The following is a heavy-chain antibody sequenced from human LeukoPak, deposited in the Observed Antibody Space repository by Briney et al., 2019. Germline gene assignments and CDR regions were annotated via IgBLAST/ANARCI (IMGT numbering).Heavy chain of an antibody. D-gene: IGHD6-19*01. J-gene: IGHJ4*02. Sequence: GGSLRLSCAVAGYTFSSLWMTWVRQAPGKGLEWVGRIKSRTDGETTDYAAPVKGRVTISRDDSKNTVYLEMNNLKTEDTAMYYCTTAGWYGAVDYWGQGTLVTVTS. CDR3: TTAGWYGAVDY. CDR1: GYTFSSLW. CDR2: IKSRTDGETT. V-gene: IGHV3-15*01.